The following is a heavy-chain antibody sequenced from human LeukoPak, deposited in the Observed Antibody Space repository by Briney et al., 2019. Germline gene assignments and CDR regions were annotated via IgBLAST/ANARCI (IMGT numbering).Heavy chain of an antibody. D-gene: IGHD4-17*01. CDR1: GGSLSSSNW. CDR3: ARASTTVWAFDI. J-gene: IGHJ3*02. Sequence: XETLSLTCAVSGGSLSSSNWWSGVRQPPGKGVEWIGEIYHSGSTNYNPSLTSRLTISVDKSKNQFSLKLSSVTAADTAVYYCARASTTVWAFDIWGQGTMVTVSS. CDR2: IYHSGST. V-gene: IGHV4-4*02.